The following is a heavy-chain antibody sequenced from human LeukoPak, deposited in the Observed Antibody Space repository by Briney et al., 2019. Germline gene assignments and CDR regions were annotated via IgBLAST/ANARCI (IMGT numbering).Heavy chain of an antibody. CDR1: GGSISSGGYS. CDR3: AREGRGKIGCSSTSCQTEHDAFDI. J-gene: IGHJ3*02. Sequence: PSQTLSLTCAVSGGSISSGGYSWSWIRQPPGKGLEWIGYIYHSGSTNYNPSLKSRVTISVDTSKNQFSLKLSSVTAADTAVYYCAREGRGKIGCSSTSCQTEHDAFDIWGQGTMVTVSS. CDR2: IYHSGST. D-gene: IGHD2-2*01. V-gene: IGHV4-30-2*01.